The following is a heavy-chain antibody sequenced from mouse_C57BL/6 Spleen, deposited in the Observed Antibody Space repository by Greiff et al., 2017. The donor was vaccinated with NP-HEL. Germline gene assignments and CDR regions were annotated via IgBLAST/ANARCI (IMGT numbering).Heavy chain of an antibody. CDR2: INPNNGGT. V-gene: IGHV1-26*01. J-gene: IGHJ3*01. CDR3: ARKGEYYGSSWFAY. Sequence: EVQLQQSGPELVKPGASVKISCKASGYTFTDYYMNWVKQSHGKSLEWIGDINPNNGGTSYNQKFKGKATLTVDKSSSTADMELRSLTSEDSAVYYCARKGEYYGSSWFAYWGQGTLVTVSA. D-gene: IGHD1-1*01. CDR1: GYTFTDYY.